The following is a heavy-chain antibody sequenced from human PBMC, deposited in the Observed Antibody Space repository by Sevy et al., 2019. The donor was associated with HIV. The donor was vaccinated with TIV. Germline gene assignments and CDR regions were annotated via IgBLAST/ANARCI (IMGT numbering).Heavy chain of an antibody. V-gene: IGHV1-24*01. CDR2: FDPEDGET. Sequence: ASVKVSCKVSGYTLTELSMHWVRQASGKGLEWMGGFDPEDGETIYAQKFQGRVTMTEDTSTDTAYMELSSLRSEDTAMSYCTTDPLPEIVGTTSGDYWGQGTLVTVSS. CDR3: TTDPLPEIVGTTSGDY. J-gene: IGHJ4*02. CDR1: GYTLTELS. D-gene: IGHD1-26*01.